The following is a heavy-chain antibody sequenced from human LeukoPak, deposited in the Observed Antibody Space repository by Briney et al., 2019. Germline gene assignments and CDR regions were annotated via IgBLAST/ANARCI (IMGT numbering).Heavy chain of an antibody. CDR1: GYTFTGYY. D-gene: IGHD2-15*01. Sequence: ASVKVACKASGYTFTGYYMHWVRQAPGQGLEWMGWINPNSGGTNYAQKFQGRVTMTRDTSISTAYMELSRLRSDDTAVYYCARDGTPIYCSGGSCYDYYYGMDVWGQGTTVTVSS. CDR2: INPNSGGT. J-gene: IGHJ6*02. CDR3: ARDGTPIYCSGGSCYDYYYGMDV. V-gene: IGHV1-2*02.